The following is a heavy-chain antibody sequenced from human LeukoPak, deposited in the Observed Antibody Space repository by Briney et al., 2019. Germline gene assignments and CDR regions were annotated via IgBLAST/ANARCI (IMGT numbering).Heavy chain of an antibody. V-gene: IGHV3-9*01. Sequence: GGSLRLSCAASGFTFDDYAMHWVRQAPGKGLEWVSGISWNSGSIGYADSVKGRFTISRDNAKNSLYLQMSSLRAEDTAVYYCARLYSTGWYGGPDYWGQGTLVAVSS. CDR1: GFTFDDYA. CDR2: ISWNSGSI. J-gene: IGHJ4*02. CDR3: ARLYSTGWYGGPDY. D-gene: IGHD6-19*01.